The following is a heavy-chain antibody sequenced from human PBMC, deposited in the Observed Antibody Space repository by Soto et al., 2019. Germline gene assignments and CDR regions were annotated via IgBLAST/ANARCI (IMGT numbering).Heavy chain of an antibody. V-gene: IGHV3-23*01. CDR1: GFTFSSYA. CDR2: ISGSGGST. CDR3: AKTYDFWSGYQLYYFDY. D-gene: IGHD3-3*01. J-gene: IGHJ4*02. Sequence: GGSLRLSCAASGFTFSSYAMSWVRQAPGKGLEWVSAISGSGGSTYYADSVKGRFTISRDNSKNTLYLQMNSLRAEDTAVYYCAKTYDFWSGYQLYYFDYWGQGTLVTVSS.